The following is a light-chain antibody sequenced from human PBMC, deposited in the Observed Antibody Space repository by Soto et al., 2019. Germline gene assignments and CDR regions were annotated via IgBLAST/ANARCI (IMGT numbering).Light chain of an antibody. CDR1: SSDVGGYNY. V-gene: IGLV2-11*01. Sequence: QSALTQPRSVSGSPGQSVTISCTGTSSDVGGYNYVSWYQQHPDKAPKVMIYDVTKRPSGVPDRFSGSKSGNTASLTISGLQAEDEADYYCCSYAGSYIYVFGTGTKLTVL. CDR3: CSYAGSYIYV. CDR2: DVT. J-gene: IGLJ1*01.